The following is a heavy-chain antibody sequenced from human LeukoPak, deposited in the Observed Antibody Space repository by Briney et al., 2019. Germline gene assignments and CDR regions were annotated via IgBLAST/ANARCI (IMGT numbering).Heavy chain of an antibody. Sequence: GESLRISCKGFGYTFTKYWIGWVRQMPGKGLEWMGIINPGDSDIKYSPSFQGQVTISADKSISTAYLQWSSLKASDTAMYYCARQAYSSGRTDYWGQGTLVTVSS. CDR2: INPGDSDI. V-gene: IGHV5-51*01. CDR1: GYTFTKYW. CDR3: ARQAYSSGRTDY. J-gene: IGHJ4*02. D-gene: IGHD6-19*01.